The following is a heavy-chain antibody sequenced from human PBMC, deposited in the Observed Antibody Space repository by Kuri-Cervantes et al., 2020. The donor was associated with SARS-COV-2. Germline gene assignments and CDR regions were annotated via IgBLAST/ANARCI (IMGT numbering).Heavy chain of an antibody. D-gene: IGHD5-12*01. J-gene: IGHJ3*02. V-gene: IGHV3-30*02. CDR2: IRYDGSNK. CDR3: ANDLGGYGRGAFDI. CDR1: GFTFSSNG. Sequence: GGLLRLSCAASGFTFSSNGMHWVRQAPGKGQEWVAFIRYDGSNKYYAYSVEGRFTISRDNSKNTLYLQMNSLRAEDTAVYYCANDLGGYGRGAFDIWGQGTMVTVSS.